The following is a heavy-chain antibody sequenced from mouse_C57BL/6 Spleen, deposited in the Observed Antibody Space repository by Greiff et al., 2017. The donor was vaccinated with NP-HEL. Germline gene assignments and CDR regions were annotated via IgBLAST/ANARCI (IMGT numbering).Heavy chain of an antibody. J-gene: IGHJ1*03. CDR2: IHPNSGST. CDR1: GYTFTSYW. V-gene: IGHV1-64*01. Sequence: QVQLQQPGAALVKPGASVKLSCKASGYTFTSYWMHWVKQRPGQGLEWIGMIHPNSGSTNYNEKFKSKATLTVDKSSSTAYMQLSSLTSEDSAVYYCARSLERVFWYFDVWGTGTTVTVSS. CDR3: ARSLERVFWYFDV.